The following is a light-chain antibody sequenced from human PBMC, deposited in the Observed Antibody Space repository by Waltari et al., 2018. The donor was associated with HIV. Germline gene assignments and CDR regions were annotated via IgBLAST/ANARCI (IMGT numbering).Light chain of an antibody. CDR1: SSDVGCYNY. CDR2: EVS. J-gene: IGLJ1*01. CDR3: SSYTSSSTLPSYV. Sequence: QSALTQPASVSGSPGQSIAISCTGTSSDVGCYNYVPWYQQHPGKAPKLMIYEVSNRPSGVSNRFSGSKSGNTASLTISWLQAEDEADYYCSSYTSSSTLPSYVFGTGTKVTVL. V-gene: IGLV2-14*01.